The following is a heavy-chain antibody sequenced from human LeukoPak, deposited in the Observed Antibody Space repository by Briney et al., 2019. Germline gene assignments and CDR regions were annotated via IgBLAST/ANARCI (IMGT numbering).Heavy chain of an antibody. CDR3: ARGSCSSTTCHDFDY. J-gene: IGHJ4*02. CDR1: EYTFTGYY. CDR2: INPNSGGT. Sequence: ASVKVSCKASEYTFTGYYMHWVRQAPGQGLEWMGWINPNSGGTNYAQKFQGRVTMTRDTSINTAYMDLSRLTSGDRAVYYCARGSCSSTTCHDFDYWGQGTLVTVSS. D-gene: IGHD2-2*01. V-gene: IGHV1-2*02.